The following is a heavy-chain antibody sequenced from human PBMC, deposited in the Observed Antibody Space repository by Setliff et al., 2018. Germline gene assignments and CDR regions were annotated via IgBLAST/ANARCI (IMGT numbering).Heavy chain of an antibody. V-gene: IGHV1-18*01. CDR2: ISAYNGNT. CDR3: AREKFYYDGSGYYFDY. D-gene: IGHD3-22*01. CDR1: GYTFSTYG. Sequence: GASVKVSCKASGYTFSTYGIAWVRQAPGQGLEWMGRISAYNGNTIYAQKFQGRVTVTTDTSTGTGYMELRSLKSDDSAVYYCAREKFYYDGSGYYFDYWGQGTLVTVSS. J-gene: IGHJ4*02.